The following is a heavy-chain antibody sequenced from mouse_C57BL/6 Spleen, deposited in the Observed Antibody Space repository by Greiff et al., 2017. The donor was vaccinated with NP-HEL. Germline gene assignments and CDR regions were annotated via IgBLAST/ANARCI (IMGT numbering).Heavy chain of an antibody. D-gene: IGHD2-3*01. Sequence: EVQLQQSGAELVRPGASVKLSCTASGFNIKDDYMHWVKPRPEQGLEWIGWIDPENGDTEYASKFQGKATITADTSSNTAYLQLSSLTSEDTAVYYCTTSMGDYWGQGTSVTVSS. CDR2: IDPENGDT. CDR1: GFNIKDDY. J-gene: IGHJ4*01. V-gene: IGHV14-4*01. CDR3: TTSMGDY.